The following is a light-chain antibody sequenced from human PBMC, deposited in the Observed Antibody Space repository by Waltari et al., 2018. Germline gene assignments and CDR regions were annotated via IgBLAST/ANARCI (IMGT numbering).Light chain of an antibody. Sequence: SSELTQQPSVSVSPGQTARITCSGDTLPRQPDSWDQQKPGQDPVVVMYKDSERPSGIPDRFSGSSSGTTVTLTIRGVQPEDAGDYYCQSADSDGTFVFGGGTTVSVL. CDR2: KDS. J-gene: IGLJ1*01. CDR1: TLPRQP. CDR3: QSADSDGTFV. V-gene: IGLV3-25*03.